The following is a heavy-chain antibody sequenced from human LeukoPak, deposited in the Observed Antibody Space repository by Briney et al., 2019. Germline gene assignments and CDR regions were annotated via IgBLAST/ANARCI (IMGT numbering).Heavy chain of an antibody. V-gene: IGHV1-69*01. Sequence: ASVKVSCKASGGTFSSYAISWVRQAPGQGLEWMGGIIPIFGTANYAQKFQGRVTITADESTSTAYMELSSLRSEDTAVYYCARVGATPFWNFDYWGQGTLVTVSS. D-gene: IGHD1-26*01. CDR1: GGTFSSYA. CDR3: ARVGATPFWNFDY. CDR2: IIPIFGTA. J-gene: IGHJ4*02.